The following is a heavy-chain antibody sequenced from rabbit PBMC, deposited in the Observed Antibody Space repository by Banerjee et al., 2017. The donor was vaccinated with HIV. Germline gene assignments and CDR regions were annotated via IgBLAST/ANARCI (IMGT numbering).Heavy chain of an antibody. Sequence: QEQLVESGGGLVQPGGSLKLSCKASGFDFSDCGVSWVRQAPGKGLEWIGYIDLDFNGTDYASWVSGRFTISSHNAQNTLYLQLDSLTAADTATYFCVRSSGWGAFNLWSPGTLVTVS. CDR1: GFDFSDCG. D-gene: IGHD4-1*01. V-gene: IGHV1S47*01. J-gene: IGHJ4*01. CDR3: VRSSGWGAFNL. CDR2: IDLDFNGT.